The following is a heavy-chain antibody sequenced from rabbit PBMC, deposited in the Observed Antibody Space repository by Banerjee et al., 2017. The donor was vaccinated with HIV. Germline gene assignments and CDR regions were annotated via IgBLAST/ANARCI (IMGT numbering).Heavy chain of an antibody. D-gene: IGHD8-1*01. V-gene: IGHV1S40*01. J-gene: IGHJ4*01. Sequence: QSLEESGGDLVKPGASLTLTCTASGFSLSSYWICWVRQAPGKGLEWIACIYAGSSGSTYYASWAKGRFTISKTSSTTVTLQMTSLTAADTATYFCARDRAGSSYYTFNLWGPGTLVTVS. CDR2: IYAGSSGST. CDR3: ARDRAGSSYYTFNL. CDR1: GFSLSSYW.